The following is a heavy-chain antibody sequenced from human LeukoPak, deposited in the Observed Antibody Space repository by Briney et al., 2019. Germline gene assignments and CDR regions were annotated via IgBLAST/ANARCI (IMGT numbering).Heavy chain of an antibody. CDR2: IKQDGIEK. CDR1: GFTFSIYW. D-gene: IGHD6-13*01. CDR3: VRKFSSWYRGAFDI. J-gene: IGHJ3*02. V-gene: IGHV3-7*01. Sequence: GGSLRLSCAASGFTFSIYWMSWVRQAPGKGLEWVANIKQDGIEKYYVDSLKGRFTLSRDNAKNSLYLQMNSLRAEDTAVYYCVRKFSSWYRGAFDIWGQGTMVTVSS.